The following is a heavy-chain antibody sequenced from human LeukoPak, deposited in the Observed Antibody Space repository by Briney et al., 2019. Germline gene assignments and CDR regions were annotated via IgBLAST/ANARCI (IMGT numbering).Heavy chain of an antibody. V-gene: IGHV3-21*01. CDR1: GFTFSSYT. D-gene: IGHD2-21*02. Sequence: AGGSLRLSCAASGFTFSSYTMKWVRQAPGKGLEWVSSITSSSSYIYYADSVKGRFTISRDNAKNSLYLQMSSLRAEDTAVYYCAREEGKTFCGGDCSSVYWGQGTLVTVSS. J-gene: IGHJ4*02. CDR3: AREEGKTFCGGDCSSVY. CDR2: ITSSSSYI.